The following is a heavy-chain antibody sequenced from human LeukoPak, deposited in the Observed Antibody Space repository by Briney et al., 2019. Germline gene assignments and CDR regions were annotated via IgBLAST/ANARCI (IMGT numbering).Heavy chain of an antibody. Sequence: PGGSLRLSCAASGFTFSNYGMHWVRQAPGKGLEWTAVISHDVSEKFYANPVKGRFTISRDNSKNIVYLQMNSLKTEDTAVYYCARGVYGFRRSYFGDFWGQGTLVTVSS. J-gene: IGHJ4*02. D-gene: IGHD2-8*01. CDR3: ARGVYGFRRSYFGDF. V-gene: IGHV3-30*03. CDR2: ISHDVSEK. CDR1: GFTFSNYG.